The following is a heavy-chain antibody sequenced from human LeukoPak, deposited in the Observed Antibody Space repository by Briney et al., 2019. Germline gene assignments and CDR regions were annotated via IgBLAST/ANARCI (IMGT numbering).Heavy chain of an antibody. J-gene: IGHJ3*02. CDR2: IYPGDSDT. Sequence: GESLKISCQGSGYSFTSYWIGWVRQMPGKGLEWMGIIYPGDSDTRYSPSFQGQVTISADKSISTAYLQWSSLKASDTAMYYCARDVTIFGVVTSAFDIWGQGTMVTVSS. D-gene: IGHD3-3*01. CDR1: GYSFTSYW. CDR3: ARDVTIFGVVTSAFDI. V-gene: IGHV5-51*01.